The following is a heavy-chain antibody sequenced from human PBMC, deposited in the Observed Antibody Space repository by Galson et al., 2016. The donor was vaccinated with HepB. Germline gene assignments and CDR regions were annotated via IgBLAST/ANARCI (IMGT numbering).Heavy chain of an antibody. V-gene: IGHV3-9*01. Sequence: SLRLSCAGLGFSFEDYVMHWVRQAPGKGLEWVSGISWTSHVIGYADSVKGRFTISGDNAKNSMYLQMNSVRGEDTAVYYCARAPSGYDLVYYYMDVWGKGTTVTVSS. CDR1: GFSFEDYV. CDR2: ISWTSHVI. J-gene: IGHJ6*03. D-gene: IGHD5-12*01. CDR3: ARAPSGYDLVYYYMDV.